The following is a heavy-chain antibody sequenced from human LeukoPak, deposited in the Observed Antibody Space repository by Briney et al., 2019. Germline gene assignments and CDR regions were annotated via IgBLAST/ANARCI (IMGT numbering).Heavy chain of an antibody. V-gene: IGHV1-18*01. CDR2: ISAYNGNT. J-gene: IGHJ6*03. CDR1: GYTFTSYG. Sequence: ASVTVSCKASGYTFTSYGISWVRQAPGQGLEWMGWISAYNGNTNYAQKLQGRVTMTTDTSTSTAYMELRSLRSDDTAVYYCARGIVATIGYYYYMDVWGKGTTVTVSS. D-gene: IGHD5-12*01. CDR3: ARGIVATIGYYYYMDV.